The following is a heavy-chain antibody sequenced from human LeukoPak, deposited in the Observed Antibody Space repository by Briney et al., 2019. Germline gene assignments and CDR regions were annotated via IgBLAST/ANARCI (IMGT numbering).Heavy chain of an antibody. Sequence: ASVKVSCKASGYTFTGYYMHWVRQAPGQGLEWMGWINPNSGGTNYAQKFQGRVTMTRDTSISTDYMELSRLRSDDTAVYYCATMTKYYDILTGYYNRAFFDYWGQGTLVTVSS. CDR1: GYTFTGYY. J-gene: IGHJ4*02. V-gene: IGHV1-2*02. CDR3: ATMTKYYDILTGYYNRAFFDY. D-gene: IGHD3-9*01. CDR2: INPNSGGT.